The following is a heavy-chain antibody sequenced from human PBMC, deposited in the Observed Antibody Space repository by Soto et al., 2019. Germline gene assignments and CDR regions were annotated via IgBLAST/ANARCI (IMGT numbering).Heavy chain of an antibody. CDR2: MSYDGSNK. Sequence: QVQLVESGGGVVQPGRSLRLSCAASGFTFSTYGMHWVRQAPGKGLEWVAVMSYDGSNKYYADSVKGRFTISRDNSKSTLYLQMNSLRAEDTAVYYCAKDSAVGATEYFQHWGQGTLVTVSS. V-gene: IGHV3-30*18. CDR3: AKDSAVGATEYFQH. CDR1: GFTFSTYG. J-gene: IGHJ1*01. D-gene: IGHD1-26*01.